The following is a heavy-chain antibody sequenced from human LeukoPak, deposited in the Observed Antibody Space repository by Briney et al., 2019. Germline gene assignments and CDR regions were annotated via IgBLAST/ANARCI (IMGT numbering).Heavy chain of an antibody. Sequence: GGSLRLSCAASGFTLSSYGMHWVRQAPGKGLEWVAFIRYDGSNKYYADSVKGRFTISRDDSKNTLYLQMNSLRAEDTAVYYCARAAVRGIIITSGFDYWGQGTLVTVSS. V-gene: IGHV3-30*02. CDR3: ARAAVRGIIITSGFDY. CDR2: IRYDGSNK. D-gene: IGHD3-10*01. CDR1: GFTLSSYG. J-gene: IGHJ4*02.